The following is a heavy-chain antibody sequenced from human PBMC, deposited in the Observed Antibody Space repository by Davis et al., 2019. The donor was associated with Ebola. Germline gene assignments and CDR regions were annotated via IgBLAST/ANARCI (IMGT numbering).Heavy chain of an antibody. V-gene: IGHV4-59*12. J-gene: IGHJ4*02. CDR1: GGSISSYY. CDR2: IYHSGNT. CDR3: ARSYGGTSAISFDS. D-gene: IGHD4-23*01. Sequence: MPSETLSLTCTVSGGSISSYYWSWIRQPPGKGLEWIGYIYHSGNTDSNPSLKSRVTISVDTSKNQLSLKLNSVTAADTAVYYCARSYGGTSAISFDSWGQGTLVTVSS.